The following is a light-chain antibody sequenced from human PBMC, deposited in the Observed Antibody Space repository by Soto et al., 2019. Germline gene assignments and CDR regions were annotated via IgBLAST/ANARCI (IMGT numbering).Light chain of an antibody. CDR3: AAWDDSLNGVV. CDR1: SSNIGSNT. Sequence: QSVLTQPPSASGTPGQRVTISCYGSSSNIGSNTVNCYQQLPGTAPKLLIYSNNQRPSGVPDRFSGSKSGTSASLAISGLQSEDEADYYCAAWDDSLNGVVFGGGTKLTVL. CDR2: SNN. J-gene: IGLJ2*01. V-gene: IGLV1-44*01.